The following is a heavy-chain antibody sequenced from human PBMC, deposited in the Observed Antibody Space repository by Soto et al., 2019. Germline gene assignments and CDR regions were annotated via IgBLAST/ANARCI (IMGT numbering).Heavy chain of an antibody. J-gene: IGHJ4*02. V-gene: IGHV1-2*02. D-gene: IGHD6-13*01. Sequence: QVQLVQSGAEVKKPGASVKVSCKASGYTFTGYYMHWVRQAPGQGLEWMGWINPNSGGTNYAQKFQGRVTMTRDTSISTAYMELSRLRSDDTAVYYCARVNSSSVLAVGSFDDWGQGTLVTVSS. CDR2: INPNSGGT. CDR1: GYTFTGYY. CDR3: ARVNSSSVLAVGSFDD.